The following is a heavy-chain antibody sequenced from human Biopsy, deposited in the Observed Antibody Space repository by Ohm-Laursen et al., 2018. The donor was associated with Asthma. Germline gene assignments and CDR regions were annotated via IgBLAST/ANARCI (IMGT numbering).Heavy chain of an antibody. CDR1: GGSISSGGY. V-gene: IGHV4-30-2*01. CDR2: ISHSGST. CDR3: ARAQAAQYYYGMDV. J-gene: IGHJ6*02. Sequence: SQTLSLTCAVSGGSISSGGYWTWIRQPPGKGLERIGYISHSGSTYFNPSLKSRVTISLDRTKGQFSLKLSSVTAADTALYYCARAQAAQYYYGMDVWGQGTTVIVSS. D-gene: IGHD6-6*01.